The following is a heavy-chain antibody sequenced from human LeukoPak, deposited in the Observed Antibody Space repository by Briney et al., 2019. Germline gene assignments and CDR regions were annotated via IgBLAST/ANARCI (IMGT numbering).Heavy chain of an antibody. CDR1: GGAFSGYY. CDR3: ARVRQRWLHPYYFDY. J-gene: IGHJ4*02. V-gene: IGHV4-34*01. Sequence: SKTLSLTCAVYGGAFSGYYWSWIRQPPGKGLEWIGEINHSGSTNYSPSLKSRVTISVDTSKNQFSLKLSSVTAADTAVYYCARVRQRWLHPYYFDYWGQGTLVTVSS. D-gene: IGHD5-24*01. CDR2: INHSGST.